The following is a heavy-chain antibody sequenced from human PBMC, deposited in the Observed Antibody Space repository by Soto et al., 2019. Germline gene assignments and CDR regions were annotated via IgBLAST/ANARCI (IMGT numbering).Heavy chain of an antibody. Sequence: QVQLVQSGAEVKKPGASVKVSCKASGYTFTSYAMHWVRQAPGQRLEWMGWINAGNGNTKYSQKFQGRVTITRDTSASTAYMELSSLRSEDTAVYYCARRGGTVAGARVAFDIWGQGTMVTVSS. CDR2: INAGNGNT. J-gene: IGHJ3*02. CDR3: ARRGGTVAGARVAFDI. V-gene: IGHV1-3*01. D-gene: IGHD6-19*01. CDR1: GYTFTSYA.